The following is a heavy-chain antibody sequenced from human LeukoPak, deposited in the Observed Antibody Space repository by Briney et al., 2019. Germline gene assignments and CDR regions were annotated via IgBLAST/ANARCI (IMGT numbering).Heavy chain of an antibody. Sequence: ASVKVSCKTSGYRFTNNYMHWVRQAPGQGLEWMGRINPNSGGTNYAQKFQGRVTMTRNTSISTAYMELSSLRSEDTAVYYCARGSGYNWNYGDYYYYYGMDVWGQGTTVTVSS. D-gene: IGHD1-7*01. V-gene: IGHV1-2*06. CDR2: INPNSGGT. CDR1: GYRFTNNY. J-gene: IGHJ6*02. CDR3: ARGSGYNWNYGDYYYYYGMDV.